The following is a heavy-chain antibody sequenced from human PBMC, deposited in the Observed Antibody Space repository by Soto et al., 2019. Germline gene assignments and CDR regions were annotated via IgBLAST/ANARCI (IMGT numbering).Heavy chain of an antibody. CDR1: GYTFTNYA. CDR3: AILRYFGEGMGFDP. J-gene: IGHJ5*02. D-gene: IGHD3-9*01. CDR2: INAGNGNA. Sequence: ASVRVSCKASGYTFTNYARHWVRQAPGQRLEWMGWINAGNGNAKYSQKFQGRVTITRDTSASTDYMELSSLRSEDTAVYSCAILRYFGEGMGFDPWGQGTLVTVSS. V-gene: IGHV1-3*01.